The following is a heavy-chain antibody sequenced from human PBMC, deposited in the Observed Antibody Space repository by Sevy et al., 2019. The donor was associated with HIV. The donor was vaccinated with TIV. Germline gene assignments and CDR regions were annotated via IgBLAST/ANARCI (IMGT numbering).Heavy chain of an antibody. D-gene: IGHD5-12*01. CDR1: GFDFFNVW. CDR3: ATESWGFFETSSRYLLPYFDS. J-gene: IGHJ4*02. Sequence: GGSLRLSCSASGFDFFNVWMTWVRQAPGKGLEWVGRIKSETDGGTREYAAAVKGRFTISRDDSKDTLYLQMNSLKTEDTAVYYCATESWGFFETSSRYLLPYFDSWGQGTLVTVSS. V-gene: IGHV3-15*01. CDR2: IKSETDGGTR.